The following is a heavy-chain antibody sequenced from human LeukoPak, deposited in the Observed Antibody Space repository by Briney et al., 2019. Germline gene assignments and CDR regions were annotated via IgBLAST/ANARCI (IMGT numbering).Heavy chain of an antibody. D-gene: IGHD6-13*01. J-gene: IGHJ5*02. CDR2: IYYSGST. V-gene: IGHV4-39*07. Sequence: SETVSLTCTVSGGSISSSSYYWGWIRQPPGKGLEWIGNIYYSGSTYYNPSLKSRVTISVDTSKNQFSLKLSSVTAADTAVYYCARDRRIAAAGTDWFDPWGQGTLVTVSS. CDR3: ARDRRIAAAGTDWFDP. CDR1: GGSISSSSYY.